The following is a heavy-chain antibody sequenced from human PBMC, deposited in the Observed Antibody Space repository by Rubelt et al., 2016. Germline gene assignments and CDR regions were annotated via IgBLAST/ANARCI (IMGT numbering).Heavy chain of an antibody. CDR3: AGQPRDIVVVPGGMDV. CDR2: ISAYNGNT. V-gene: IGHV1-18*01. D-gene: IGHD2-2*01. Sequence: QVQLVQSGAEVKKPGASVKVSCKASGYTFTSYGISWVRQAPGQGLEWMGWISAYNGNTNYAQKLQGRVTMTTDTSTSTAYMGRRSLRSDDTAGYYCAGQPRDIVVVPGGMDVWGQGTTVTVSS. CDR1: GYTFTSYG. J-gene: IGHJ6*02.